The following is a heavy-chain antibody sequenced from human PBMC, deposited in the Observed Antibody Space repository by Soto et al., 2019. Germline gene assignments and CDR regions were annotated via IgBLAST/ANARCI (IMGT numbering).Heavy chain of an antibody. J-gene: IGHJ6*02. CDR2: IYYSGST. Sequence: SETLSLTCTVSGGSISSSSYYWGWIRQPPGKGLEWIGSIYYSGSTYYNPSLKSRVTISVDTSKNQFSLKLSSVTAADTAVYYCARRLEDYYYYYGMDVWGQGTTVTVSS. V-gene: IGHV4-39*01. CDR1: GGSISSSSYY. D-gene: IGHD3-3*01. CDR3: ARRLEDYYYYYGMDV.